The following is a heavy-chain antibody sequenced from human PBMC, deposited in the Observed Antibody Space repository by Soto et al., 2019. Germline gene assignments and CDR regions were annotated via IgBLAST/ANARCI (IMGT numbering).Heavy chain of an antibody. V-gene: IGHV4-59*01. CDR2: IYYSGST. Sequence: SETLSLTCTVSGGSLSSYYWSWIRQPPGKGLEWIGYIYYSGSTNYNPSLKSRVTISVDTSKNQFSLKLSSVTAADTAVYYCAREAYGDYGAYWGQGTLVTVSS. D-gene: IGHD4-17*01. CDR3: AREAYGDYGAY. CDR1: GGSLSSYY. J-gene: IGHJ4*02.